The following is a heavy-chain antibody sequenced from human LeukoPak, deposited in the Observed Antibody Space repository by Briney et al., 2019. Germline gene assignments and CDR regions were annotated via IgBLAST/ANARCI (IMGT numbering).Heavy chain of an antibody. V-gene: IGHV3-53*05. CDR2: IYSGGST. CDR1: GFTVNSNY. J-gene: IGHJ6*03. CDR3: ARDLRGNVAAVNYYYMDV. D-gene: IGHD6-13*01. Sequence: PGGSLRLSCAASGFTVNSNYMSWVRQAPGKGLEWVSVIYSGGSTYYADSVKGRFTISRDNSKNTLYLQMNSLRAEDTAVYYCARDLRGNVAAVNYYYMDVWGRGTTVAVSS.